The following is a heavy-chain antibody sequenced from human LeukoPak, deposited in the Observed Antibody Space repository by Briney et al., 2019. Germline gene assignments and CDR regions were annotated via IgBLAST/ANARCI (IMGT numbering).Heavy chain of an antibody. CDR2: IYHSGST. CDR1: GGSISSSKW. D-gene: IGHD6-13*01. J-gene: IGHJ4*02. V-gene: IGHV4-4*02. CDR3: ARRRQQLVRGLFDY. Sequence: SGTLSLTCAVSGGSISSSKWWSWVRQPPGKGLEWIGEIYHSGSTNYNPSLKSRVTISVDKSKNQFSLKLSSVTAADTAVYYCARRRQQLVRGLFDYWGQGTLVTVSS.